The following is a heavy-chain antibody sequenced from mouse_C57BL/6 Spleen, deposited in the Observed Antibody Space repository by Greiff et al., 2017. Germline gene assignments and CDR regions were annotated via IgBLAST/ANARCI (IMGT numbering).Heavy chain of an antibody. CDR2: LAPNSGGT. J-gene: IGHJ4*01. CDR1: GYTFTSYW. Sequence: QVQLQQPGAELVKPGASVKLSCKASGYTFTSYWMHWVKQRPGRGLEWIGRLAPNSGGTKYNEKFKSKATLTVDKPSSTAYMQLSSLTSEDSAVYYCARSSMDYWGQGTSVTVSS. V-gene: IGHV1-72*01. CDR3: ARSSMDY.